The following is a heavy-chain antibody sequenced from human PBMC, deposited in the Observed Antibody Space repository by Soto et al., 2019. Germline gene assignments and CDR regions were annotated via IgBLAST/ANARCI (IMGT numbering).Heavy chain of an antibody. CDR2: ISYDGSNK. CDR3: AKEAYYYYCSGPVRYYYYDGMDV. Sequence: GGTLRLSCAASGFTFSSYGMHWVRQAPGKGLEWVAVISYDGSNKYYADSVKGRFTITRDNSKNTMYLQMNSLKAEDTAVYYCAKEAYYYYCSGPVRYYYYDGMDVWGQGTTVTVSS. D-gene: IGHD3-22*01. V-gene: IGHV3-30*18. J-gene: IGHJ6*02. CDR1: GFTFSSYG.